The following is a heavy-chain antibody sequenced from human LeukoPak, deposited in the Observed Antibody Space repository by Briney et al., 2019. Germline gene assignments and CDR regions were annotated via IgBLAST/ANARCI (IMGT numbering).Heavy chain of an antibody. CDR3: ARQAADY. CDR1: GGSISSSPYF. V-gene: IGHV4-39*01. D-gene: IGHD6-25*01. Sequence: SETLSLTCTVSGGSISSSPYFWGWLRQPPGKGLEWIGTMYYSGSTYYNPSLKSRVTISVDTSKNQFSLELSSVTAADTAVYYCARQAADYWGQGTLVNVSS. J-gene: IGHJ4*02. CDR2: MYYSGST.